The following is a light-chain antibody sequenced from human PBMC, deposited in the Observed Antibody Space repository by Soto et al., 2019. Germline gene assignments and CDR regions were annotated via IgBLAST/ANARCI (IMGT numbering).Light chain of an antibody. Sequence: DIQMTQSPSSLSASVGDRITITCRASQSISFYLNWYQQKPGKAPKFLMYGASFLQSGVPSRFSGSGSGTEFTLTIHSLQSDAVATYFCQEYKTYAFGPGTKVDIK. CDR2: GAS. J-gene: IGKJ2*01. CDR1: QSISFY. V-gene: IGKV1-39*02. CDR3: QEYKTYA.